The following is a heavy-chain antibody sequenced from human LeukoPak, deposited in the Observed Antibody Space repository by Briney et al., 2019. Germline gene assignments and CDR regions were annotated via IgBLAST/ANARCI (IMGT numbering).Heavy chain of an antibody. CDR3: ASRGEWEPRAFDI. CDR2: IYHSGST. J-gene: IGHJ3*02. V-gene: IGHV4-4*02. Sequence: SETLSLTCAVSGGSISSSNWWSWVRQPPGKGLEWIGEIYHSGSTNYNPSLKSRVTISVDKSKNQFSLKLSSVTAADTAVYYCASRGEWEPRAFDIWGQGTMVAVSS. CDR1: GGSISSSNW. D-gene: IGHD1-26*01.